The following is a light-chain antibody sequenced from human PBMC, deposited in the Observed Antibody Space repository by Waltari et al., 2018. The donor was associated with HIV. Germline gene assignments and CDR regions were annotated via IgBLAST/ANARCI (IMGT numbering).Light chain of an antibody. V-gene: IGKV2-40*01. Sequence: DIVLTQTPLSLSVTPGEPASTTCRTSQSLLDSDSGNICLDWYLQKPGQSPRLLIYTLSSRASGVPDRFSGSGSGTNFTLKISRVEAEDVGVYYCMQHLEFPSTFGGGTRVDIK. J-gene: IGKJ4*01. CDR1: QSLLDSDSGNIC. CDR2: TLS. CDR3: MQHLEFPST.